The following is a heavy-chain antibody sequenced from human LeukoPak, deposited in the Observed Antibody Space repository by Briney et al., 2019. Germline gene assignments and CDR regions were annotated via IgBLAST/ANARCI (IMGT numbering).Heavy chain of an antibody. Sequence: GGSLRLSCAASGFTFSSYAMHWVRQAPGKGLEWVAVISYDGSNKYYADSVKGRFTISRDNSKNTLYLQMNSLRAEDTAVYYCARDLAVAGTILGYWGQGTLVTVSS. J-gene: IGHJ4*02. CDR2: ISYDGSNK. V-gene: IGHV3-30-3*01. CDR1: GFTFSSYA. D-gene: IGHD6-19*01. CDR3: ARDLAVAGTILGY.